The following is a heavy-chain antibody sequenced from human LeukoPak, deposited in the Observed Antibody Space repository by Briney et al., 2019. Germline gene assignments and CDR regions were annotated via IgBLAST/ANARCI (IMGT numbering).Heavy chain of an antibody. D-gene: IGHD4-17*01. V-gene: IGHV3-30*02. Sequence: GGSLRLSCAASEFTFSRYGMHWVRQAPGKGLEWVAFIRYDGSNKYYADSVKGRFTISRDNSRNTLYMQMNSLRAEDTAVYYCAKEIWPTVTIPGRTYFDYWGQGTLVTASS. CDR3: AKEIWPTVTIPGRTYFDY. CDR1: EFTFSRYG. J-gene: IGHJ4*02. CDR2: IRYDGSNK.